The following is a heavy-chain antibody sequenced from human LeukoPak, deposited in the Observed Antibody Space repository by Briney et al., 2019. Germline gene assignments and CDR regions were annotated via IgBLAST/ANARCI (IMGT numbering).Heavy chain of an antibody. CDR1: GGSISSSSYY. Sequence: SETLSLTCTVSGGSISSSSYYWGWIRQPPGKGLEWIGSIYYSGSTYYNPSLKSRVTISVDTSKTQFSLKLSSVTAADTAVYYCARHAAYYFDYWGQGTLVTVSS. CDR2: IYYSGST. D-gene: IGHD6-25*01. CDR3: ARHAAYYFDY. J-gene: IGHJ4*02. V-gene: IGHV4-39*01.